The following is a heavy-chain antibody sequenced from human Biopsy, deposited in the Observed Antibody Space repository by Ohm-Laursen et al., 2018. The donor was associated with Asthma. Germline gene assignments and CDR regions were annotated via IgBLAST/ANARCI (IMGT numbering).Heavy chain of an antibody. CDR1: GFVFRSHA. J-gene: IGHJ4*02. Sequence: RSLRLSCSASGFVFRSHAMHWVRQAPGKGLEWVAVVSYDGGVVHYADSMKGRFTISRDNAKSTLYLQMNRLRTDDTAVYFCAKRRGYSDLTDFDHWGQGTLVTVPS. CDR3: AKRRGYSDLTDFDH. V-gene: IGHV3-30*18. D-gene: IGHD3-3*01. CDR2: VSYDGGVV.